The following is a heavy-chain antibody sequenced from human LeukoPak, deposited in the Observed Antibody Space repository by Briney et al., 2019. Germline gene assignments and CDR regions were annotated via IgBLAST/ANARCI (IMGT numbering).Heavy chain of an antibody. V-gene: IGHV4-38-2*02. J-gene: IGHJ4*01. CDR3: ARVRTAISPDY. D-gene: IGHD2-2*02. CDR2: IYHSGST. Sequence: KPSETLSLTCTVSGYSISSGYYWGWIRQPPGKGLEWIGSIYHSGSTYYNPSLKSRVTISVDTSKNQFSLKLSPVTAADTAVYHCARVRTAISPDYSGHGTLVTASS. CDR1: GYSISSGYY.